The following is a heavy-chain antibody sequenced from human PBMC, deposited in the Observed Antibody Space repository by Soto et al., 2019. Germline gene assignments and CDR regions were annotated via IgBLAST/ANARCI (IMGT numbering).Heavy chain of an antibody. CDR2: IYHSGST. V-gene: IGHV4-4*02. D-gene: IGHD3-3*01. Sequence: QVQLQESGPGLVKPSGTLSLTCAVSGGSISSSNWWSWVRQPPGKGLEWIGEIYHSGSTNYNPSLKSRVTISVDKSKNQFSLKLSSVTAADTAVYYCARRGGPGRITIFGVVLKRGYFDYWGQGTLVTVSS. CDR1: GGSISSSNW. J-gene: IGHJ4*02. CDR3: ARRGGPGRITIFGVVLKRGYFDY.